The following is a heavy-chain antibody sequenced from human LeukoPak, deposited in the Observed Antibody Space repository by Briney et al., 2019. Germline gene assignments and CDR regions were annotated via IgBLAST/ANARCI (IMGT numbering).Heavy chain of an antibody. V-gene: IGHV1-8*03. CDR2: MNPNSGNT. CDR3: ARAVRGVVVVPAATVGRDYYYCMDV. CDR1: GYTFTSYY. Sequence: ASVKVSCKASGYTFTSYYMHWVRQAPGQGLEWLGWMNPNSGNTGYAQMFQGRVTITRHTSISTAYMELSSLRSEDTAVYYCARAVRGVVVVPAATVGRDYYYCMDVWGKGTTVTVSS. D-gene: IGHD2-2*01. J-gene: IGHJ6*03.